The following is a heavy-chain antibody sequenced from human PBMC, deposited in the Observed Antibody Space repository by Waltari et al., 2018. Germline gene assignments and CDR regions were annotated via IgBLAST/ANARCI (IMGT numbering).Heavy chain of an antibody. J-gene: IGHJ4*02. D-gene: IGHD6-19*01. Sequence: EVQLVASGGDLTQPGGSLRLSCVASGFTFPSYAMSWVRQVPGKGLEGVSSITASGHITYYADSVKGLFSISRDNSKNTVYLQMDSLRAEDTAVYHCAKGETTGWYRCFDYWGQGTQVTVSS. V-gene: IGHV3-23*04. CDR3: AKGETTGWYRCFDY. CDR2: ITASGHIT. CDR1: GFTFPSYA.